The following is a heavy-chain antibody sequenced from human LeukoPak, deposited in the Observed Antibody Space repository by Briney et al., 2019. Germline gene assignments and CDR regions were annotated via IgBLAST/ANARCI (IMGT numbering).Heavy chain of an antibody. CDR1: VFTFSSCA. Sequence: GGSLRLSCAASVFTFSSCAMHWVRQAPGKGLEWVAVISYDGGNKYYADSVKGRFTISRNNSKNQLYLQMNSLRAEDTAVYYCARAKFDSSGYYYRGFDIWGQGTMVTVSS. V-gene: IGHV3-30*04. D-gene: IGHD3-22*01. CDR2: ISYDGGNK. CDR3: ARAKFDSSGYYYRGFDI. J-gene: IGHJ3*02.